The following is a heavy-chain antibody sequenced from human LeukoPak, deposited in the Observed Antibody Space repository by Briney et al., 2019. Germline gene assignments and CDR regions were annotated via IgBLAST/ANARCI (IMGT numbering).Heavy chain of an antibody. V-gene: IGHV4-39*07. CDR1: GGSISSGPYY. J-gene: IGHJ5*02. CDR3: ASYYYGSGSNNWFDP. D-gene: IGHD3-10*01. Sequence: SETLSLTCIVSGGSISSGPYYWGWIRQPPGKGLEWIGEINHSGSTNYNPSLKSRVTISVDTSKNQFSLKLSSVTAADTAVYYCASYYYGSGSNNWFDPWGQGTLVTVSS. CDR2: INHSGST.